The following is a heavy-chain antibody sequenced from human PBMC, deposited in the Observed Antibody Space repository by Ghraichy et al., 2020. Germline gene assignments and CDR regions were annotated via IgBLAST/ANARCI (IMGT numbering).Heavy chain of an antibody. V-gene: IGHV4-59*03. J-gene: IGHJ4*02. CDR2: IYYSGST. D-gene: IGHD1-26*01. CDR3: ASRSGSYYSY. CDR1: GGSISSYY. Sequence: SETLSLTCTVSGGSISSYYWSWIRQPPGKGLEWIGYIYYSGSTNYNPSLKSRVTISVDTSKNQFSLKLSSVIAADTAVYYCASRSGSYYSYWGQGTLVTVSS.